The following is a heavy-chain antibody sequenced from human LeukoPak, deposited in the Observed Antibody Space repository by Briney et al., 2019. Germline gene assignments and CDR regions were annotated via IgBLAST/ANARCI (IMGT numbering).Heavy chain of an antibody. J-gene: IGHJ4*02. CDR3: ARYLCSGGSCYSGFDY. D-gene: IGHD2-15*01. CDR1: GGSISSSSYY. V-gene: IGHV4-39*01. CDR2: IYYSGST. Sequence: SETLSLTXTVSGGSISSSSYYWGWIRQPPGKGLKWIGSIYYSGSTYYNPSLKSRVTISVDTSKNQFSLKLSSVTAADTAVYYCARYLCSGGSCYSGFDYWGQGTLVTVSS.